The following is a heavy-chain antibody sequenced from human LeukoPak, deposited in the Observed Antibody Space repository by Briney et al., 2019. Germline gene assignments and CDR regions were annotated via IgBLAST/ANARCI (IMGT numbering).Heavy chain of an antibody. CDR3: VKETNSGWYDY. CDR1: GFAFSTHV. CDR2: INGRGDSR. V-gene: IGHV3-23*01. D-gene: IGHD6-19*01. J-gene: IGHJ4*02. Sequence: QSGGSLRLSCAASGFAFSTHVMDWVRQAPGRGLEWVSGINGRGDSRHYADSVRGRFTISRDDSNNTLQLQMNSLRVEDTAVYYCVKETNSGWYDYWGQGRMVSVSS.